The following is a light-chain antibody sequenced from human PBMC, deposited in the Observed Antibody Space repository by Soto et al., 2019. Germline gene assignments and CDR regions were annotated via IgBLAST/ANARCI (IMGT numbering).Light chain of an antibody. Sequence: EIVMTQSPATLSVSPGERATLSCRASQSISSNLAWYQQQPGHAPRLLIYDASTRPAGIPARFSGSGSGTEFTLTISSLQSEDFAVYYCQQYNRRPRMYTFGQGTKLEVK. V-gene: IGKV3-15*01. CDR1: QSISSN. CDR3: QQYNRRPRMYT. J-gene: IGKJ2*01. CDR2: DAS.